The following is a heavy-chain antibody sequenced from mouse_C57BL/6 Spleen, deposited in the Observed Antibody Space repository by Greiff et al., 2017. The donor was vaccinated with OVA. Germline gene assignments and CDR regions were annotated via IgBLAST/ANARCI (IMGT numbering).Heavy chain of an antibody. CDR3: TRARSNYYAMDY. CDR1: GFTFSSYA. CDR2: ISSGGDYI. J-gene: IGHJ4*01. D-gene: IGHD2-5*01. Sequence: EVKVVESGEGLVKPGGSLKLSCAASGFTFSSYAMSWVRQTPEKRLEWVAYISSGGDYIYYADTVKGRFTISRDNARNTLYLQMSSLKSEDTAMYYCTRARSNYYAMDYWGQGTSVTVSS. V-gene: IGHV5-9-1*02.